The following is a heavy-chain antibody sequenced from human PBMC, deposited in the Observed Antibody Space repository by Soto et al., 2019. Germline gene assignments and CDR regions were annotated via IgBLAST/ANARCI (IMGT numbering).Heavy chain of an antibody. Sequence: GESLKISCKGSGYSFTSYWISWVRQMPGKGLEWMGRIDPSDSYTNYSPSFQGHVIISVDKSISTAYLQWSSLKASDTAMYYCARSWNSGSFYTGFDYWGQGTLVTVS. J-gene: IGHJ4*02. CDR3: ARSWNSGSFYTGFDY. D-gene: IGHD1-26*01. CDR1: GYSFTSYW. CDR2: IDPSDSYT. V-gene: IGHV5-10-1*01.